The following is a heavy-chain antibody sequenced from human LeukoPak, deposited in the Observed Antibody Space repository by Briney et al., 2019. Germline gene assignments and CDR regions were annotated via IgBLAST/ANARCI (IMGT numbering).Heavy chain of an antibody. J-gene: IGHJ4*02. Sequence: PGRSLRLSCAASGFTFSSYAMHWVRQAPGKGLEWVAVISYDGSNKYYADSVKGRFTISRDNSKNTLYLQMNSLRAEDTAVYYCARVGSSGYLMYYFDYWGQGTLVTVSS. CDR1: GFTFSSYA. CDR2: ISYDGSNK. D-gene: IGHD3-22*01. V-gene: IGHV3-30*04. CDR3: ARVGSSGYLMYYFDY.